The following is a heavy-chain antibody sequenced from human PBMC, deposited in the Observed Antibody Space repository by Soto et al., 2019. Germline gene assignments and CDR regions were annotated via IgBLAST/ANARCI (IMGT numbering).Heavy chain of an antibody. J-gene: IGHJ4*02. CDR3: ARVRVVVAAYRGYFDY. Sequence: PSETLSLTCAVYGGSFSGYYWSWIRQPPGKGLEWIGEINHSGSTNYNPSLKSRVTISVDTSKNQFSLKLSSVTAADTAVYYCARVRVVVAAYRGYFDYWGQGTLVTVSS. CDR1: GGSFSGYY. D-gene: IGHD2-15*01. CDR2: INHSGST. V-gene: IGHV4-34*01.